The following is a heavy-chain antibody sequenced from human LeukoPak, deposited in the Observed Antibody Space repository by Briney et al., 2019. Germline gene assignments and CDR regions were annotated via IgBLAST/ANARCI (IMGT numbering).Heavy chain of an antibody. V-gene: IGHV4-31*03. CDR3: ARGPLYSGYDYGFDY. J-gene: IGHJ4*02. CDR1: GGSISSGGYY. CDR2: IYYSGST. D-gene: IGHD5-12*01. Sequence: SETLSLTCTVSGGSISSGGYYWSWIRQHPGKGLEWIGYIYYSGSTYYNPSLKSRVTISVDTSKNQFSLKLSSVTAADTAVYYCARGPLYSGYDYGFDYWGQGTLVTVSS.